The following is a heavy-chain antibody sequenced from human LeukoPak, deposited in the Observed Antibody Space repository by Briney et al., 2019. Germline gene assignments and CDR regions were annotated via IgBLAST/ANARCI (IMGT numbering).Heavy chain of an antibody. Sequence: SETLSLTCTVSGGSISSYYWSWIRQPPGKGLEWIGYIYYSGSTNYNPSLKSRVTISVDTSKNQFSLKLSSVTAADTAVYYCARIGYCSCTSCPLGHYYYYGMDVWGQGTTVTVSS. CDR3: ARIGYCSCTSCPLGHYYYYGMDV. D-gene: IGHD2-2*01. CDR1: GGSISSYY. CDR2: IYYSGST. V-gene: IGHV4-59*01. J-gene: IGHJ6*02.